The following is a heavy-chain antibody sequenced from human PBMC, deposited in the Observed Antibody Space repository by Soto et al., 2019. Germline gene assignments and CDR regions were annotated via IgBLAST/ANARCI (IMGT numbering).Heavy chain of an antibody. CDR2: ISWDGGST. CDR1: GFTFDDYT. CDR3: AKALGEAPHYYYGMDV. J-gene: IGHJ6*02. Sequence: GSLRLSGAGSGFTFDDYTMHWVRQAPGKGLEWVSLISWDGGSTYYADSVKGRFTISRDNSKNSLYLQMNSLRTEDTALYYCAKALGEAPHYYYGMDVWGQGTTVTVSS. V-gene: IGHV3-43*01.